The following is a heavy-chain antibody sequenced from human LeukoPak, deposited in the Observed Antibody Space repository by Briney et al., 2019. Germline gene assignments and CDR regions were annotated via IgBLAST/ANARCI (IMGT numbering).Heavy chain of an antibody. Sequence: GGSLRLSCAASGFTFVSYAMSWVRQAPEKGLEWVSTLSGTGYNTYYADSVKGRFTISRDNSKNTLYLQMNSLRAEDTAVYYCAKDRRNGSNWFDPWGQGTLVTVSS. CDR2: LSGTGYNT. D-gene: IGHD1-14*01. J-gene: IGHJ5*02. CDR3: AKDRRNGSNWFDP. CDR1: GFTFVSYA. V-gene: IGHV3-23*01.